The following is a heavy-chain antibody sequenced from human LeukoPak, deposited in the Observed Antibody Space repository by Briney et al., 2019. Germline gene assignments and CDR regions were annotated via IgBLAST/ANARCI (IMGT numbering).Heavy chain of an antibody. CDR2: INPSGGTT. CDR3: ASLGDYDAFDI. V-gene: IGHV1-46*01. D-gene: IGHD4-17*01. J-gene: IGHJ3*02. CDR1: GYTFTSYH. Sequence: ASVKVSCKASGYTFTSYHMHWVRQAPGQGLEWMGIINPSGGTTNYAQKFRGRVTMTRDMSTSTVYMELSSLRSEDTAVYYCASLGDYDAFDIWGQGTMVTVSS.